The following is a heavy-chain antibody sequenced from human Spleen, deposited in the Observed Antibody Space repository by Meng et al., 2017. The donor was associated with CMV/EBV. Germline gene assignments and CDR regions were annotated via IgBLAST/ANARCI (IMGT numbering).Heavy chain of an antibody. D-gene: IGHD2-21*01. CDR3: ASFDHIPRRNYFDY. V-gene: IGHV4-30-4*01. CDR1: GGSMSSGNYY. J-gene: IGHJ4*02. CDR2: IHHSGSA. Sequence: QLQESGPGLVAPSQPLSLPCTVSGGSMSSGNYYWSWIRQPPGKGPEWIGYIHHSGSAYYNPSLKSRVSISVDTSKNQFSLNLNSMSDADTAVYYCASFDHIPRRNYFDYWGQGTLVTVSS.